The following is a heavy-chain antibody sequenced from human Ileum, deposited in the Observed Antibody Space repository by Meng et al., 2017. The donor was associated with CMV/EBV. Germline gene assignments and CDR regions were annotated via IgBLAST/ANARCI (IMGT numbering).Heavy chain of an antibody. Sequence: ASVKVSCKSSGYTFTAYYIHWVRQAPGQGLEWMGWINPNTGATNYAQKFQDRVTITRDTSISTAYMELSRLRSDDTALYFCAREEGAYLTNDYYYGMDVWGLGTTVTVSS. D-gene: IGHD1-26*01. CDR3: AREEGAYLTNDYYYGMDV. CDR2: INPNTGAT. V-gene: IGHV1-2*02. J-gene: IGHJ6*02. CDR1: GYTFTAYY.